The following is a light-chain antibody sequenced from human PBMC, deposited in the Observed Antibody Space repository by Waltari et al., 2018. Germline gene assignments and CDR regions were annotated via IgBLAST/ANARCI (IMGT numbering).Light chain of an antibody. Sequence: QSALTQTATVSGSPGQSITIPCTGTSSDIGPYNLVPWYQQHPGKAPTLILYDVNKRPSGVSNRFSGSKSGNTASLTISGLQAADEADYYCCSYAGSAISVFGGGTKVTVL. CDR1: SSDIGPYNL. CDR2: DVN. CDR3: CSYAGSAISV. J-gene: IGLJ3*02. V-gene: IGLV2-23*02.